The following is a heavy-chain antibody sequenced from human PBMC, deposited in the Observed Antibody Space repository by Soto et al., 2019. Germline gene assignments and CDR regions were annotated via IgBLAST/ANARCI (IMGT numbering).Heavy chain of an antibody. J-gene: IGHJ6*02. CDR2: INHSGST. Sequence: SETLSLTCAVYGGSFSGYYWSWIRQPPGKGLEWIGEINHSGSTNYNPSLKSRVTISVDTSKNQFSLKLSSVTAADTAVYYCARGTGLGYFDMKVYYYYYGMDVWGQGTTVTVSS. D-gene: IGHD3-9*01. CDR3: ARGTGLGYFDMKVYYYYYGMDV. CDR1: GGSFSGYY. V-gene: IGHV4-34*01.